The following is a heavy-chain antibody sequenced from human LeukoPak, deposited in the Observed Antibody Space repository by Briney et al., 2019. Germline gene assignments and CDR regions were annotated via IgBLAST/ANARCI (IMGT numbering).Heavy chain of an antibody. CDR3: AKLTTS. Sequence: GGSLRLSCSASGFVFTIYTMYWVRQAPGKGLEWVAVTVGGGDGTYYADSVKGRFTISRDNSNNTLYLQMNSLRAEDTAVYYCAKLTTSWGQGTLVTVSS. CDR2: TVGGGDGT. CDR1: GFVFTIYT. D-gene: IGHD4-11*01. V-gene: IGHV3-23*01. J-gene: IGHJ4*02.